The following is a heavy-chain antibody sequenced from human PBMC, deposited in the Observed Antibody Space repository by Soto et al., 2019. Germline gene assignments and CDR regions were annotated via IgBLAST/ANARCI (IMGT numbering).Heavy chain of an antibody. Sequence: PSETLSLTCAVSSGSISTSNWWSWVRQPPGKGLEWIGEIYHSGSTNYNPSLKSRVTISVDKSENQFSLKLSAVTAAYTAVYYCARQITGTNGFDYWGQGTLVTVSS. CDR2: IYHSGST. CDR1: SGSISTSNW. CDR3: ARQITGTNGFDY. D-gene: IGHD1-7*01. J-gene: IGHJ4*02. V-gene: IGHV4-4*02.